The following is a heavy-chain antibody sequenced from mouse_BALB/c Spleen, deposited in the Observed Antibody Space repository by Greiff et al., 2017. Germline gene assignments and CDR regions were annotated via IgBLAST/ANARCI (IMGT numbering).Heavy chain of an antibody. CDR3: ATSYYGSSYWYFDV. D-gene: IGHD1-1*01. Sequence: VKLMESGPGLVAPSQSLSITCTVSGFSLTSYGVHWVRQPPGKGLEWLGVIWAGGSTNYNSALMSRLSISKDNSKSQVFLKMNSLQTDDTAMYYCATSYYGSSYWYFDVWGAGTTVTVSS. V-gene: IGHV2-9*02. CDR2: IWAGGST. CDR1: GFSLTSYG. J-gene: IGHJ1*01.